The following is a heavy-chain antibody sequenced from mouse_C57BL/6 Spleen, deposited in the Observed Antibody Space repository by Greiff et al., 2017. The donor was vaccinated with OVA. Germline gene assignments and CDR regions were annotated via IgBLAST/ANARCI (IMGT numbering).Heavy chain of an antibody. Sequence: EVQGVESGGGLVKPGGSLKLSCAASGFTFSSYAMSWVRQTPEKRLEWVATISDGGSYTYYPDNVKGRFTISRANAKNNLYLQMSHLKSEDTAMYYCARGEYYYGSSYLWYFDVWGTGTTVTVSS. V-gene: IGHV5-4*01. J-gene: IGHJ1*03. CDR3: ARGEYYYGSSYLWYFDV. D-gene: IGHD1-1*01. CDR2: ISDGGSYT. CDR1: GFTFSSYA.